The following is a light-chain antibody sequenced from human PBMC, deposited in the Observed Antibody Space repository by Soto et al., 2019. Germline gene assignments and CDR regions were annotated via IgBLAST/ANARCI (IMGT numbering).Light chain of an antibody. CDR3: AAWDDSLNAYV. Sequence: QSVLTQPPSASGTPGQRVTISCSGGDSNIGPNTVNWYRQFPGTAPNLLIHNNDQRPSGVPDRISGSKSGTSASLAISGLHSDDEADYYCAAWDDSLNAYVFGIGTKLTVL. V-gene: IGLV1-44*01. CDR2: NND. J-gene: IGLJ1*01. CDR1: DSNIGPNT.